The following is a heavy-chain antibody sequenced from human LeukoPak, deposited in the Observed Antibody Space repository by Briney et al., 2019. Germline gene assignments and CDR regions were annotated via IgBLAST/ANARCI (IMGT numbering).Heavy chain of an antibody. V-gene: IGHV3-66*01. D-gene: IGHD2-15*01. Sequence: GGSLRLSCAASGFTVSSNYMSWVRQAPGKGLEWVSIIYSGGTTYYADSVKGRFTISRDNSKNTLYLQMNSLRAEDTAVYYCARDRCSGGSCYPGWFDPWGQGTLVTVSS. CDR2: IYSGGTT. CDR1: GFTVSSNY. CDR3: ARDRCSGGSCYPGWFDP. J-gene: IGHJ5*02.